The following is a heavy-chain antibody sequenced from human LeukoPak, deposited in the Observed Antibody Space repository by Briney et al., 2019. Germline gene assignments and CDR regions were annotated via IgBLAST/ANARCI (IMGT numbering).Heavy chain of an antibody. CDR2: ISSGSSTI. J-gene: IGHJ6*02. V-gene: IGHV3-48*01. Sequence: GTSLRLSCAASGFTFSTFDMNWVRQAPGKGLEWVSYISSGSSTIYYADSVKGRFTISRDNAKNSLYLQMNSLRAEDTAVYYCARLRYYAMDVWGQGTTVIVSS. CDR1: GFTFSTFD. CDR3: ARLRYYAMDV.